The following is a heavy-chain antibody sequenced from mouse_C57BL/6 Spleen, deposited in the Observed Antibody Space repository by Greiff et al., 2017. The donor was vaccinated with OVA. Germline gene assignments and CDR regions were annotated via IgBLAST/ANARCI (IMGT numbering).Heavy chain of an antibody. D-gene: IGHD2-4*01. J-gene: IGHJ4*01. Sequence: VKLVESGPGLVAPSQSLSITCTVSGFSLTSYAISWVRQPPGKGLEWLGVIWTGGGTNYNSALKSRLSISKDNSKSQVFLKMNSLQTDDTARYYCARKNIYYDYDNAMDYWGQGTSVTVSS. CDR3: ARKNIYYDYDNAMDY. CDR2: IWTGGGT. CDR1: GFSLTSYA. V-gene: IGHV2-9-1*01.